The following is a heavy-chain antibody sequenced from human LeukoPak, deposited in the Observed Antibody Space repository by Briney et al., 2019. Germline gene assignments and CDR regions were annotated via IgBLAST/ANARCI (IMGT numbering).Heavy chain of an antibody. J-gene: IGHJ4*02. CDR3: ARGGHYYGSGSYYLDY. Sequence: GGSLRLSCAASGFTVSSNYMSWVRQAPGKGLEWVSYISSSSSTIHYADSVRGRFTISRDNAKNSLFLQMNSLRAEDTAVYYCARGGHYYGSGSYYLDYWGQGDLVTVSS. CDR1: GFTVSSNY. D-gene: IGHD3-10*01. V-gene: IGHV3-48*01. CDR2: ISSSSSTI.